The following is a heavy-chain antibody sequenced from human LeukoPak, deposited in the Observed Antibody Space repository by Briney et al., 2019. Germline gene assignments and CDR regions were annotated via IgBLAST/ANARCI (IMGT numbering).Heavy chain of an antibody. D-gene: IGHD3-10*01. CDR3: ARYGSVPGAFDI. CDR1: GFTVSSNY. Sequence: GGSLRLSCAASGFTVSSNYMSRVRQAPGKGLEWVSVIYSGGSTYYADSVEGRFTISRDNSKNTLYLQMNSLRAEDTAVYYCARYGSVPGAFDIWGQGTMVTVSS. J-gene: IGHJ3*02. CDR2: IYSGGST. V-gene: IGHV3-66*01.